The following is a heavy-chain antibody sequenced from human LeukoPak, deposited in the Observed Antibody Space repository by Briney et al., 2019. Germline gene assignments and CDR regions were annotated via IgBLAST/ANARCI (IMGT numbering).Heavy chain of an antibody. V-gene: IGHV5-51*01. CDR1: GYRFNAYW. Sequence: GESLKISCKGSGYRFNAYWIAWVRQMPGKGLGWMGIIYPDDSDTRYSPSFQGQVTISADKSISTAYLQWSSLQASDTAMYYCARGMTTVETGFDYWGQGTLVTVSS. D-gene: IGHD4-23*01. CDR2: IYPDDSDT. CDR3: ARGMTTVETGFDY. J-gene: IGHJ4*02.